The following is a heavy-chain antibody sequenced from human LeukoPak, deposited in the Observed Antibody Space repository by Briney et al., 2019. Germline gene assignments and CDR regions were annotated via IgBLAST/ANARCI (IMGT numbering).Heavy chain of an antibody. Sequence: SETLSLTCTVSGYSISSGGYYWSWIRQPPGKGLEWIGYIYHSGSTYYNPSLKSRVTISVDRSKNQFSLKLSSVTAADTAVYYCARDFATKSDYWGQGTLVTVSS. CDR1: GYSISSGGYY. J-gene: IGHJ4*02. CDR3: ARDFATKSDY. V-gene: IGHV4-30-2*01. D-gene: IGHD1-26*01. CDR2: IYHSGST.